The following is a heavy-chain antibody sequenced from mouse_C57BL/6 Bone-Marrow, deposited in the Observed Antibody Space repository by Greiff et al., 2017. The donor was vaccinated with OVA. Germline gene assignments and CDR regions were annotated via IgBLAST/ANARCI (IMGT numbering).Heavy chain of an antibody. J-gene: IGHJ3*01. Sequence: LVESGGGLVKPGGSLKLSCAASGFTFSDYGMHWVRQAPEKGLEWVAYISSGSSTIYYADTVKGRYTISRDNAKNTLFLQMTSLSAEDTAMYYGARLTTGAYWGQGTLVTVSA. V-gene: IGHV5-17*01. CDR1: GFTFSDYG. CDR2: ISSGSSTI. CDR3: ARLTTGAY. D-gene: IGHD1-1*01.